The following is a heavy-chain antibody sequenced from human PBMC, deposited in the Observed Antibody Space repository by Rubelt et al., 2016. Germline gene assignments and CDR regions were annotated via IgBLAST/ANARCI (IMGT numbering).Heavy chain of an antibody. Sequence: EVKLLESGGGSAQPGGSLRLSCAASGFTVSSNYMSWVRQAPGKGLEWVSVIYSGGSTYYIDSVKGRFTISRDNSKNTVYIQRNSLRVGETAVYYGARGGYCGSTSCYFGMDVWGQGTTVTVSS. CDR1: GFTVSSNY. D-gene: IGHD2-2*01. J-gene: IGHJ6*02. CDR2: IYSGGST. V-gene: IGHV3-53*01. CDR3: ARGGYCGSTSCYFGMDV.